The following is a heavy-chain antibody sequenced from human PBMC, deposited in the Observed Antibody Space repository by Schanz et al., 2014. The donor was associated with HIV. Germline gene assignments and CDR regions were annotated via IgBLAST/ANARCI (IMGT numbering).Heavy chain of an antibody. Sequence: EVQLVESGGDWVQPGGSLRLSCAASGFTFSAYAMHWVRQVPGGGLQYVSAISSDGNTTHYRASVKDRFTISRDNSKNTLYLQMGSLRTEDMAVYYCARGRTIFGGFEYWGRGTLVTVSS. CDR2: ISSDGNTT. V-gene: IGHV3-64*07. D-gene: IGHD3-3*01. CDR3: ARGRTIFGGFEY. J-gene: IGHJ4*02. CDR1: GFTFSAYA.